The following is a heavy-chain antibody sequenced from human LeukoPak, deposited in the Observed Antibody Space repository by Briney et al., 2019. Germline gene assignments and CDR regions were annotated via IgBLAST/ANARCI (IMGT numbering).Heavy chain of an antibody. V-gene: IGHV3-30*02. D-gene: IGHD6-19*01. Sequence: GGSLRLSCEASGFTFSNYGMYWVRQAPGKGLEWVAFIRYDGSNKYYPDSVKGRFPVSRDNSKNTLYLQMNSLTPEDTALYFCAEDLYSSAWYPYGNFDYWGQGTLVTVSS. CDR3: AEDLYSSAWYPYGNFDY. J-gene: IGHJ4*02. CDR2: IRYDGSNK. CDR1: GFTFSNYG.